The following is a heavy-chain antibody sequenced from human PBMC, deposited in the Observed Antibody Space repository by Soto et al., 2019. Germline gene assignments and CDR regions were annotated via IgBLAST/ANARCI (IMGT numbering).Heavy chain of an antibody. Sequence: LQRVPRAASELSFGIHSMNWISQVPGKGLEWVSSIDSSSSFIYYADSVKGRFLISRDNSKNTLYLQMSSLRAEDTAVYYCARHYGTSGYYARYWGPGALVTVSS. CDR2: IDSSSSFI. CDR1: ELSFGIHS. CDR3: ARHYGTSGYYARY. J-gene: IGHJ4*02. V-gene: IGHV3-21*04. D-gene: IGHD3-22*01.